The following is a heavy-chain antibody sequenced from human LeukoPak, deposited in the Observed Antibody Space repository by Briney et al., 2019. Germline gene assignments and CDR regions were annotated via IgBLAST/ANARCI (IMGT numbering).Heavy chain of an antibody. V-gene: IGHV3-30*04. CDR3: ARDPRQLERLGFDY. J-gene: IGHJ4*02. D-gene: IGHD1-1*01. Sequence: PGRSLRLSCAASGFTFSSYAMHWVRQAPGKGLEWVAVISYDGSNKYYADSVKGRFTISRDNSKNTLYLQMNSLRAEDTAVYYCARDPRQLERLGFDYWGQGTLVTVPS. CDR1: GFTFSSYA. CDR2: ISYDGSNK.